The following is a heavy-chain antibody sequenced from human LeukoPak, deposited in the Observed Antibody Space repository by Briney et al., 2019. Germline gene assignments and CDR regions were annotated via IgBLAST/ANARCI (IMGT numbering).Heavy chain of an antibody. CDR3: ARGTKAMTTVTPFDY. J-gene: IGHJ4*02. Sequence: GGSLRLSCAASGFTFDDYAMHWVRQAPGKGLEWVSGISWNSGSIGYADSVKGRFTISRDNAKNSLYLQMNSLRAEDTAVYYCARGTKAMTTVTPFDYWGQGTLVTVSS. CDR1: GFTFDDYA. CDR2: ISWNSGSI. D-gene: IGHD4-11*01. V-gene: IGHV3-9*01.